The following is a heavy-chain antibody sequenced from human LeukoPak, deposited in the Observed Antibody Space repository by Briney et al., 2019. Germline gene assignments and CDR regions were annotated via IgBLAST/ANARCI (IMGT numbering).Heavy chain of an antibody. CDR3: ARLYSSTDY. V-gene: IGHV1-18*01. D-gene: IGHD6-13*01. Sequence: VASVKVSCKASGYTFTSYGISWVRQAPGQGLEWMGWISAYNGNTNYAQKFQGRVTMTRDTSISTAYMELSRLRSDDTAVYYCARLYSSTDYWGQGTLVTVSS. CDR2: ISAYNGNT. CDR1: GYTFTSYG. J-gene: IGHJ4*02.